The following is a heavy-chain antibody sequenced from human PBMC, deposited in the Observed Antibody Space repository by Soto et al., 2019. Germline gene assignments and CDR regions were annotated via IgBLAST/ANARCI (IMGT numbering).Heavy chain of an antibody. V-gene: IGHV1-3*01. CDR2: INPDNGNT. Sequence: ASGKVSCKASGYTFTRYTMNLLLQAPGQRLEWMGWINPDNGNTKSSQKFQDRVIITRDTSASTAYMDLSSLRSEDTAVYYCARGIATGQLDPWGQGTLVTVSS. CDR3: ARGIATGQLDP. D-gene: IGHD2-15*01. CDR1: GYTFTRYT. J-gene: IGHJ5*02.